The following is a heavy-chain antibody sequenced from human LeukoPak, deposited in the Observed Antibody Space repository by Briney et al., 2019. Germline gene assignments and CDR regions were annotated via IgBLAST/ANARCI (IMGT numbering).Heavy chain of an antibody. CDR1: GFTFSSYS. CDR2: ISTGSSTI. Sequence: GGYLRLSCAASGFTFSSYSMNSVRQAPGKGLEWVSYISTGSSTIYYADSVKGRFTISRDNAKNSLYLQMNSLRAEDTAVYYCARVHAAYPFDYWGQGTLVTVSS. D-gene: IGHD2-15*01. V-gene: IGHV3-48*01. J-gene: IGHJ4*02. CDR3: ARVHAAYPFDY.